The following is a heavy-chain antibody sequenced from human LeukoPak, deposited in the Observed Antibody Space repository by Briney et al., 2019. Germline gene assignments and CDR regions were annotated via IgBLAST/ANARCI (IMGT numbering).Heavy chain of an antibody. D-gene: IGHD4-17*01. CDR3: ARRSDYGDYSY. CDR1: GGSFSGYY. CDR2: INHSGST. Sequence: SETLSLTCAVYGGSFSGYYWSWIRQPPGKGLEWIGEINHSGSTNYNPSLKSRVTISVDTSKDQFSLKVTSVNAADTAVYYCARRSDYGDYSYWGQGTLVTVSS. J-gene: IGHJ4*02. V-gene: IGHV4-34*01.